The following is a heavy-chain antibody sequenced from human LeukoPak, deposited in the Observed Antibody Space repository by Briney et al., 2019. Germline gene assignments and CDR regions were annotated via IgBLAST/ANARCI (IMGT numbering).Heavy chain of an antibody. CDR3: ARAPAGVPRWHMDV. D-gene: IGHD4-23*01. CDR1: GGSISSYY. Sequence: SETLSLTCTVSGGSISSYYWSWLRQPPGKGLEWIAYIFYSGSTNYNPSLQSRVTLSVDSSKNQFSLKLTSVTAADTAVYFCARAPAGVPRWHMDVWGKGTTVTVSS. CDR2: IFYSGST. J-gene: IGHJ6*03. V-gene: IGHV4-59*01.